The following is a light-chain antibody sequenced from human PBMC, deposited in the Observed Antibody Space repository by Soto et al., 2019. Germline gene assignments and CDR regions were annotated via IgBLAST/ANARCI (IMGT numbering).Light chain of an antibody. V-gene: IGKV2-24*01. Sequence: DIVMTQTPLSSPVTLGQAASISCRSSQSLVHSAGNTYLSWFHQRPGQPPRLLIYKVSDRFSGVPERFSGSGAGTDFTLTISRVEAEDVGLYYCMQATQSTWTFGQGTKVEIK. CDR2: KVS. CDR3: MQATQSTWT. CDR1: QSLVHSAGNTY. J-gene: IGKJ1*01.